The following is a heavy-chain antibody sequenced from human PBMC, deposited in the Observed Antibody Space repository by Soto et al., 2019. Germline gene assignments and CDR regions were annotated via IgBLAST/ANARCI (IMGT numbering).Heavy chain of an antibody. Sequence: SETLSLTCTVSGGSISSYYWSWIRQPPGKGLEWIGYIYYSGSTNYNPSLKSRVTISVDTSKNQFSLKLSSVTAADTAVYYCARHHYDFWSDYYYYYMDVWGKGTTVTVSS. D-gene: IGHD3-3*01. CDR2: IYYSGST. J-gene: IGHJ6*03. CDR1: GGSISSYY. V-gene: IGHV4-59*08. CDR3: ARHHYDFWSDYYYYYMDV.